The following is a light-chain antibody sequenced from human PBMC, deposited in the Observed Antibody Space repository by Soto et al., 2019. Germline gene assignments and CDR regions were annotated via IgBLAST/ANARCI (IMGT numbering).Light chain of an antibody. Sequence: ELVLTQSPGTLSLSPGGSATLACRASQSVSRYLAWYQQKPGQALRLLIYDASKRATGIPARFSGSGSGTDFTLTISSLEPEHFAIYYCHQRSNWPLTFGGGTRLEIK. J-gene: IGKJ4*01. CDR1: QSVSRY. V-gene: IGKV3-11*01. CDR2: DAS. CDR3: HQRSNWPLT.